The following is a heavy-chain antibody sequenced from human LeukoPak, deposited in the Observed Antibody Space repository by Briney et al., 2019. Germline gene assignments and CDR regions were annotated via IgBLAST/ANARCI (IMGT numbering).Heavy chain of an antibody. V-gene: IGHV1-18*01. D-gene: IGHD6-13*01. Sequence: GASVKVSCKASGYTFTSYGISWVRQAPGQGLEWMGWISAYNGNTNYAQKLQGRVTMTTDTSTSTAYMELRSLRSDDTAVYYCARVHYSSSWYPSDYWGQGTLVTVSS. CDR3: ARVHYSSSWYPSDY. J-gene: IGHJ4*02. CDR2: ISAYNGNT. CDR1: GYTFTSYG.